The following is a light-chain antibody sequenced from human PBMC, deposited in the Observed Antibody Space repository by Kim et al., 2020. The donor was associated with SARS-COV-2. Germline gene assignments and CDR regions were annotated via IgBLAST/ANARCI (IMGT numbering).Light chain of an antibody. Sequence: VKLTCTLSSGHSSYIIAWHQQQPGKAPRYLMKLEGSGSYNKGSGVPDRFSGSSSGADRYLTISNLQSEDEADYYCETWDSNTPWVFGGGTKLTVL. CDR1: SGHSSYI. CDR3: ETWDSNTPWV. V-gene: IGLV4-60*03. J-gene: IGLJ3*02. CDR2: LEGSGSY.